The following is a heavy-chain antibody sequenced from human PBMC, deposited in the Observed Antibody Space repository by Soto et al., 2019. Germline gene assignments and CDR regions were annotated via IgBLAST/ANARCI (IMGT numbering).Heavy chain of an antibody. CDR3: ARGSRHSSSWPDAFDI. V-gene: IGHV1-46*01. J-gene: IGHJ3*02. CDR2: INPSGGST. Sequence: ASVKVSCKASGYTFTRYYMHWVRQAPGQGLEWMGIINPSGGSTSYAQKFQGRVTMTRDTSTSTVYMELSSLRSEDTAVYYCARGSRHSSSWPDAFDIWGQGTMVTVSS. D-gene: IGHD6-13*01. CDR1: GYTFTRYY.